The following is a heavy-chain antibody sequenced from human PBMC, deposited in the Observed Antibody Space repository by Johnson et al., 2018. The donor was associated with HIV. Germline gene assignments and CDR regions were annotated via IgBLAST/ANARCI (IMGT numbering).Heavy chain of an antibody. CDR2: IGTAGDT. Sequence: VQLVESGGGLVQPGGSLRLSCAASGFTFSSYDMHWVRQATGKGLEWVSAIGTAGDTYYTDSVKGRFTISRDNSKNTLFLQMNSLRAEDTAVYYCWGYSTSSNAAFDIWGQGTMVTVSS. CDR1: GFTFSSYD. CDR3: WGYSTSSNAAFDI. V-gene: IGHV3-13*01. D-gene: IGHD6-6*01. J-gene: IGHJ3*02.